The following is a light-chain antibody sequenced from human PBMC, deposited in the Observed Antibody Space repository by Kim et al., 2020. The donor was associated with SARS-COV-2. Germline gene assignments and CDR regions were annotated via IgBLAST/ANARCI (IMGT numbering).Light chain of an antibody. V-gene: IGKV1-33*01. Sequence: SATVGNRGNITWQASQGISNYLKWYQQKPGKAPKPLIYDASNLEKGVPTRFSGRGSGTDFTFTISSLQPEDIATYYCQQYDNLPYTFGQGTKLEIK. CDR2: DAS. J-gene: IGKJ2*01. CDR1: QGISNY. CDR3: QQYDNLPYT.